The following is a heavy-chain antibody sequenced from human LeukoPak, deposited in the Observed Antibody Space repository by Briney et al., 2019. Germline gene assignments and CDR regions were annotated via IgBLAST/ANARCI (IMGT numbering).Heavy chain of an antibody. D-gene: IGHD1-14*01. V-gene: IGHV4-39*07. Sequence: PSETLSLTCTVSGGSISSNSYYWGWIRQPPGKGLEWIGSIYYSGSTFYNPSLKSRVTISVDTSKNQFSLKLSSVTAADTAVYFCARAPELNWFDPWGQGTLVTVSS. CDR1: GGSISSNSYY. J-gene: IGHJ5*02. CDR3: ARAPELNWFDP. CDR2: IYYSGST.